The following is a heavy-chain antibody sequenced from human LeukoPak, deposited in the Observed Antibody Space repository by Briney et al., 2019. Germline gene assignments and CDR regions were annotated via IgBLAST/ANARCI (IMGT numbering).Heavy chain of an antibody. V-gene: IGHV4-59*01. D-gene: IGHD4-23*01. CDR3: ARFVATLDYYYYGMDV. Sequence: PSETLSLTCTVSGGSISSYYWSWIRQPPGKGLEWIGYIYYSGSTNYNPSLESRVTISVDTSKNQFSLKLSSVTAADTAVYYCARFVATLDYYYYGMDVWGQGTTVTVSS. CDR1: GGSISSYY. CDR2: IYYSGST. J-gene: IGHJ6*02.